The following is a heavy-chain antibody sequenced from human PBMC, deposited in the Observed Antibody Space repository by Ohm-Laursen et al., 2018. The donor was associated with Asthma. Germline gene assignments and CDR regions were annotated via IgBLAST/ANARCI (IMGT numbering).Heavy chain of an antibody. CDR3: ARGNDFSDRNYWYFDL. D-gene: IGHD4-17*01. CDR1: GGSISNRNYY. V-gene: IGHV4-31*03. J-gene: IGHJ2*01. CDR2: IFYSGST. Sequence: SETLSLTCSLSGGSISNRNYYWNWIRQHPGKGLEWIGYIFYSGSTYYNPSLGSRISISVDTSTMQFSLKLSSVTAADTAIYYCARGNDFSDRNYWYFDLWGRGTLVTVSS.